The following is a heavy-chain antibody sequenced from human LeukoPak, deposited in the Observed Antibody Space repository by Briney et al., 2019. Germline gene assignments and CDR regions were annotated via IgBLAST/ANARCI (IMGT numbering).Heavy chain of an antibody. J-gene: IGHJ1*01. V-gene: IGHV3-74*01. D-gene: IGHD3-22*01. CDR1: GFTFSRYW. CDR3: ARAPSEVGGYYPEYFRH. Sequence: GGSLRLSCAASGFTFSRYWMHWVRHAPGKGLVWVSRIKSDGKTNYADSVKGRFTISRDNAKNTVSLQIDGLRAEDTGVYYCARAPSEVGGYYPEYFRHWGQGTLVTVSS. CDR2: IKSDGKT.